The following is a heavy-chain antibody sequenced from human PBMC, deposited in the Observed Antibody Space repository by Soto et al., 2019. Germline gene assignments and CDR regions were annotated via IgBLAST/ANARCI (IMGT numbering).Heavy chain of an antibody. CDR1: GYTLINYY. V-gene: IGHV1-46*01. D-gene: IGHD6-19*01. J-gene: IGHJ3*02. CDR3: AREKWLVRRNDPFDI. CDR2: INPNGGST. Sequence: ASVKVSCKASGYTLINYYMHWVRQAPGQGLEWMGIINPNGGSTTYAQKFQGRVTLTRDTSTNTVNMELSSLRSEDTAVYYCAREKWLVRRNDPFDIWGQGTMVTVSS.